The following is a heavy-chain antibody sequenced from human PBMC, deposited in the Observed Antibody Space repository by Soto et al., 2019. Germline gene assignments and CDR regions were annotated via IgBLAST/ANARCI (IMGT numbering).Heavy chain of an antibody. CDR2: ISYDGSNK. D-gene: IGHD3-9*01. J-gene: IGHJ4*02. V-gene: IGHV3-30-3*01. CDR1: GFTFSSYA. Sequence: GGSLRLSCAASGFTFSSYAMHWVRQAPGKGLEWVAVISYDGSNKYYADSVKGRFTISRDNSKNTLYLQMNSLRAEDTAVYYCARFRGYYSLTGIHYWGKGTLVTVSS. CDR3: ARFRGYYSLTGIHY.